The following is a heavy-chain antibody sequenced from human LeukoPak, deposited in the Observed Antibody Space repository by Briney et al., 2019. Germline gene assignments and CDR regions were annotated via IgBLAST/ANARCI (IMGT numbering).Heavy chain of an antibody. J-gene: IGHJ6*02. CDR2: INAGNGNT. V-gene: IGHV1-3*01. Sequence: ASVKVSCKASGYTFTSYAMHWVRQAPGQRLEWMGWINAGNGNTKYSQKFQGRVTITRDTSASTAYMELSSLRSEDTAVYYCARDRVGGRYHYGMDVWGQGTTVTVSS. D-gene: IGHD3-16*02. CDR3: ARDRVGGRYHYGMDV. CDR1: GYTFTSYA.